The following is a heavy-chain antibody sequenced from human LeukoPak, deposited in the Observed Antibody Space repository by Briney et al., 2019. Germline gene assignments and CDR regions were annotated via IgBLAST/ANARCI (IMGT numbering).Heavy chain of an antibody. CDR3: ASLIDYDSSGYYLDY. V-gene: IGHV4-4*02. CDR1: GASIIGPKW. CDR2: IFHSGST. J-gene: IGHJ4*02. Sequence: SGTLSLTCTVSGASIIGPKWWNWVRLSPGKGMEWIGEIFHSGSTHYNPSLKSRVTISVDTSKNQFSLKLSSVTAADTAVYYCASLIDYDSSGYYLDYWGQGTLVTVSS. D-gene: IGHD3-22*01.